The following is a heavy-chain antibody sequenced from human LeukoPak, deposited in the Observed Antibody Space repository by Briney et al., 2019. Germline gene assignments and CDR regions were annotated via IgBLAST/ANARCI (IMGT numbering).Heavy chain of an antibody. V-gene: IGHV3-21*01. CDR2: ITSSSTYI. CDR1: GFTFSIYS. CDR3: ARDVVDTPEQNY. J-gene: IGHJ4*02. Sequence: GGSLRLSCAASGFTFSIYSMNWVRQAPGKGLEWVSSITSSSTYIYYADSVQGRFTVSRDNAKNSLYLQMNSLRADDTAVYYCARDVVDTPEQNYWGQGTLVTVSS. D-gene: IGHD5-18*01.